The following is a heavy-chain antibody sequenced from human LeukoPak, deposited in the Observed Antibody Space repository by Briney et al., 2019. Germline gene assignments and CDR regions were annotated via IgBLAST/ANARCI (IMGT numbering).Heavy chain of an antibody. D-gene: IGHD5-18*01. Sequence: PGGSLRLSCAPSGFTFSSYEMNWVRQAPGKGLEWVSAISGSGDSTYYADSVKGRFTISRDNSRNTLSLQMNSLRADDTAVFYCAKELREGRFTAMVQIDYWGQGTLVTVSS. J-gene: IGHJ4*02. V-gene: IGHV3-23*01. CDR3: AKELREGRFTAMVQIDY. CDR1: GFTFSSYE. CDR2: ISGSGDST.